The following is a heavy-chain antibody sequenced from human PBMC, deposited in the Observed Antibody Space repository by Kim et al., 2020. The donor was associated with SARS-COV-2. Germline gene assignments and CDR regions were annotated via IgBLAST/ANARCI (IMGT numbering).Heavy chain of an antibody. D-gene: IGHD4-4*01. CDR3: AREKRDSNPDYYYGMDV. V-gene: IGHV4-30-2*05. Sequence: LKSRVTISVDTSKNQFSLKLSTVTAADTAVYYCAREKRDSNPDYYYGMDVWGQGTTVTVSS. J-gene: IGHJ6*02.